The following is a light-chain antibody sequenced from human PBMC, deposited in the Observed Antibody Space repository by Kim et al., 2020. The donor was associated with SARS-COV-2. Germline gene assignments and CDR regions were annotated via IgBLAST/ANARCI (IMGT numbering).Light chain of an antibody. Sequence: SPRPTASITCSRDYFGDKYACWYQQEPGPSPVLVIYQDSKRPSGIPDRFSGSNSGNTATLTISGTQAMDEADYYCQAWDSSTTVFGGGTQLTVL. V-gene: IGLV3-1*01. CDR1: YFGDKY. CDR3: QAWDSSTTV. J-gene: IGLJ2*01. CDR2: QDS.